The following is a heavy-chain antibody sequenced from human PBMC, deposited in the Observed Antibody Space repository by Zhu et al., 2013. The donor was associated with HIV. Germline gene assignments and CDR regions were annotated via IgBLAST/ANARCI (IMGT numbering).Heavy chain of an antibody. CDR1: GYTFNNYI. J-gene: IGHJ6*02. V-gene: IGHV1-3*01. Sequence: QVQLVQSGTEVKKPGASVQVSCTASGYTFNNYIIHWVRQAPGQKLEWMGRINAANGHTKYSQNFQDRVTITRDTSATTAYMKLSSLRSGDTAVYYCARNMFGSSGYYSYHNQMDVWGQGTTVTVSS. CDR2: INAANGHT. CDR3: ARNMFGSSGYYSYHNQMDV. D-gene: IGHD3-22*01.